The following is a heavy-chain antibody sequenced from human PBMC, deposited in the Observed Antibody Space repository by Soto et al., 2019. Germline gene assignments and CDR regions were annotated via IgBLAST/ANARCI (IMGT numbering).Heavy chain of an antibody. CDR2: IIPIFGTA. Sequence: ASVKVSCKASGGTFSSYAISWVRQAPGQGLEWMGGIIPIFGTANYAQKFQGRVTITADKSTSTAYMELSSLRSEDTAVYYCARGTPPPLYYDFWSGSPGYGMDVWGQGTTVTV. J-gene: IGHJ6*02. D-gene: IGHD3-3*01. CDR1: GGTFSSYA. V-gene: IGHV1-69*06. CDR3: ARGTPPPLYYDFWSGSPGYGMDV.